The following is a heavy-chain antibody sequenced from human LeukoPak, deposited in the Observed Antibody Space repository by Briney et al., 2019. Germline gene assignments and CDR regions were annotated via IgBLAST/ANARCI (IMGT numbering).Heavy chain of an antibody. Sequence: SETLSLTCSVSGGSISDLYWSWIRQSPGKGLEWIGYIYNSGRSAYNPSLKSRVTISLDTSKNQFSLKLTSMTPADTAVYYCARGGGAASALDFQHWGQGTLVTVSS. V-gene: IGHV4-59*11. CDR3: ARGGGAASALDFQH. CDR2: IYNSGRS. J-gene: IGHJ1*01. CDR1: GGSISDLY. D-gene: IGHD3-16*01.